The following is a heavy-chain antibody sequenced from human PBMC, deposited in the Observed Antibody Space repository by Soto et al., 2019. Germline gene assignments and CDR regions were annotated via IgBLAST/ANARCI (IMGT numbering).Heavy chain of an antibody. D-gene: IGHD5-18*01. CDR2: ISGSDGGT. V-gene: IGHV3-23*01. J-gene: IGHJ4*02. CDR3: AKGVSQYTPLALFDY. CDR1: GFTFSSYA. Sequence: GGSLRLSCAASGFTFSSYAMTWVRQPQGKGLEWVSTISGSDGGTYSTDSVKGRFTISRDNSRNTAYLQMNSLRVEDTAVYYCAKGVSQYTPLALFDYWGRGTLVTVSS.